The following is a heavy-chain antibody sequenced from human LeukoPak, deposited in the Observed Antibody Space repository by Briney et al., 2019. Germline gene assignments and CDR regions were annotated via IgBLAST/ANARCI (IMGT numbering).Heavy chain of an antibody. CDR1: AGSISSYY. J-gene: IGHJ4*02. D-gene: IGHD6-13*01. CDR2: IYTSGST. V-gene: IGHV4-4*07. CDR3: SRVGQLAHFDY. Sequence: SETLSLTCTASAGSISSYYSSWIRQPAGKGLEWIGRIYTSGSTNYNPSLKSRVTMSVDTSKNQFSLKLSSVTAADTAVYYCSRVGQLAHFDYWGQGALVTVSS.